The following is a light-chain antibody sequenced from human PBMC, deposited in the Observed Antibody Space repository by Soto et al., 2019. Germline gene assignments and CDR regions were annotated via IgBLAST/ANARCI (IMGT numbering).Light chain of an antibody. CDR2: GAS. CDR1: QSVSSSY. CDR3: QQYDSSLT. V-gene: IGKV3-20*01. Sequence: EIVLTQSPGTLSLSPGERATLSCRASQSVSSSYLAWYQHKPGQAPRLLIYGASGRATGIPDRFSGSGSGTDFTLTISRLAPEDFAVYYCQQYDSSLTFGGGTKVEIK. J-gene: IGKJ4*01.